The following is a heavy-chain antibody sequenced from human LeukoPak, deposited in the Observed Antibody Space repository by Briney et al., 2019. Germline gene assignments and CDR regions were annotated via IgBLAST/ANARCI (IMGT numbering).Heavy chain of an antibody. CDR3: ARLFYDFWSGHYYYYMDV. CDR1: GGSISSSSYY. V-gene: IGHV4-39*01. D-gene: IGHD3-3*01. J-gene: IGHJ6*03. Sequence: SETLSLTCTVSGGSISSSSYYWGWMRQPPGKGLEWIGSIYYSGSTYYKPSLKSRVTISVDTSKNQFSLKLSSVTAADTAVYYCARLFYDFWSGHYYYYMDVWGKGTTVTVSS. CDR2: IYYSGST.